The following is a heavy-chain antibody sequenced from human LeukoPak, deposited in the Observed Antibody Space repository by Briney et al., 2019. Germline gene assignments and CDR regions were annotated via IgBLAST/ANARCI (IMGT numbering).Heavy chain of an antibody. V-gene: IGHV4-59*01. D-gene: IGHD3-16*01. J-gene: IGHJ3*02. CDR2: IYYSGST. CDR1: GGSISSYY. Sequence: SETLSLTCTVSGGSISSYYWSWIRQPPGKGLEWIGYIYYSGSTNYNPSLKSRVTISVDTSKNQFSLKLSSVTTADTAVYYCARQSGYDYVWGSPRGKAFDIWGQGAMVTVSS. CDR3: ARQSGYDYVWGSPRGKAFDI.